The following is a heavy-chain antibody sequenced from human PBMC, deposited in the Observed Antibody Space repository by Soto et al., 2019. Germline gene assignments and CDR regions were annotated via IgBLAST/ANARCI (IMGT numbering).Heavy chain of an antibody. CDR3: AREDSSGWYGPFDY. CDR1: GFTFSSYG. V-gene: IGHV3-33*01. J-gene: IGHJ4*02. Sequence: VGSLRLSCAASGFTFSSYGMHWVRQAPGKGLEWVAVIWYDGSNKYYADSVKGRFTISRDNSKNTLYLQMNSLRAEDTAVYYCAREDSSGWYGPFDYWGQGTLVTVSS. D-gene: IGHD6-19*01. CDR2: IWYDGSNK.